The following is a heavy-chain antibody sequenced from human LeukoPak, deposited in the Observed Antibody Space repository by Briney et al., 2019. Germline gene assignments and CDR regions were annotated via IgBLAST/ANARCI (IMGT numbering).Heavy chain of an antibody. D-gene: IGHD3-22*01. CDR1: GGSISSGGYS. CDR3: AKYVDYDSSGYYSNWFDP. V-gene: IGHV4-30-2*01. J-gene: IGHJ5*02. Sequence: SETLSLTCAVSGGSISSGGYSWSWIRQPPGKGLEWIGYIYHSGSTYYNPSLKSRVTISVDRSKNQFSPKLSSVTAADTAVYYCAKYVDYDSSGYYSNWFDPWGQGTLVTVSS. CDR2: IYHSGST.